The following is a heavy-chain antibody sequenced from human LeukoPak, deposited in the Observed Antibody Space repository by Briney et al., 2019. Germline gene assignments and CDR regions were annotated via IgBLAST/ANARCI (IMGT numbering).Heavy chain of an antibody. V-gene: IGHV3-21*01. Sequence: GGSLRLSCAASGFTFSSYWMSWVRQAPGKGLEWVSSISSSSSYIYYADSVKGRFTISRDNAKNSLYLQMNSLRAEDTAVYYCVRDPGEAAAVDPNWFDPWGQGTLVTVSS. CDR2: ISSSSSYI. CDR3: VRDPGEAAAVDPNWFDP. D-gene: IGHD6-13*01. CDR1: GFTFSSYW. J-gene: IGHJ5*02.